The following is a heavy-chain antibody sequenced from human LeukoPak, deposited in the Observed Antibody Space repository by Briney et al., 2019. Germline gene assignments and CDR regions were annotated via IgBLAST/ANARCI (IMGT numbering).Heavy chain of an antibody. D-gene: IGHD6-13*01. CDR1: GGPISSSSYY. CDR2: IYYSEST. V-gene: IGHV4-39*01. CDR3: ARVGIAAAGTYYFDY. Sequence: PSETVSLPCTVSGGPISSSSYYWGWIRKPRGRGLDWFGRIYYSESTYDNPPLKSRVTISVDTSKNQFSLQLSSVTAADTAVYYCARVGIAAAGTYYFDYWGQGTLVTVSS. J-gene: IGHJ4*02.